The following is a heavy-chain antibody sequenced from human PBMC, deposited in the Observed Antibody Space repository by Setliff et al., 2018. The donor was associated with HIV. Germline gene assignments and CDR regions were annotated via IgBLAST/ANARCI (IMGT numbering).Heavy chain of an antibody. CDR3: AKSSPSIGYISDH. CDR1: GDSISRSRHY. Sequence: ASETLSLTCVVSGDSISRSRHYWGWIRQPPGKGLEWIGYISPTGNTNYNPSLKSRVTISTDTSKNQFSLNVRSVTAADTAVYFCAKSSPSIGYISDHWGQGTLVTVSS. J-gene: IGHJ4*02. V-gene: IGHV4-61*05. CDR2: ISPTGNT. D-gene: IGHD5-12*01.